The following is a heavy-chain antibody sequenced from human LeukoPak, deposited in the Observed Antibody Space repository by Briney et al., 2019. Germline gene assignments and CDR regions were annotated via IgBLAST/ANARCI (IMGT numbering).Heavy chain of an antibody. CDR2: IYHSGST. CDR1: GYSISSGYD. Sequence: SETLSLTCTVSGYSISSGYDWGWIRQPPGKGLEWIGSIYHSGSTYYNPSLKSRVTISVDTSKNQFSLKLSSVTAADTAVYYCARDLLFDHGDFDYWGQGTLVTVSS. J-gene: IGHJ4*02. V-gene: IGHV4-38-2*02. D-gene: IGHD1-14*01. CDR3: ARDLLFDHGDFDY.